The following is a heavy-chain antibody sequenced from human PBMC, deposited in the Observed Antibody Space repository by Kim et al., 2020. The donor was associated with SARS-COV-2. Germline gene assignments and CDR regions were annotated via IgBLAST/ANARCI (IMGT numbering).Heavy chain of an antibody. Sequence: SVKGRFTISRDNSKNTLYLQMNSLRAEDTAVYYCARDALKGIAAAGTLDYWGQGTLVTVSS. J-gene: IGHJ4*02. V-gene: IGHV3-30*01. D-gene: IGHD6-13*01. CDR3: ARDALKGIAAAGTLDY.